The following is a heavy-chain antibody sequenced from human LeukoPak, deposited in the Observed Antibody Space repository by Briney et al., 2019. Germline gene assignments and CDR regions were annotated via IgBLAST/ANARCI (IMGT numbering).Heavy chain of an antibody. CDR3: ASHGRTGSYYYYNGTDV. V-gene: IGHV4-30-4*02. J-gene: IGHJ6*02. D-gene: IGHD1-1*01. CDR1: GGSISSGDYY. Sequence: SETLSLTCTVSGGSISSGDYYWSWIRQPPGKGLEWIGYIYYSGSTYYNPSLKSRVTISVDTSKNQFSLKLSSVTAADTAVYYCASHGRTGSYYYYNGTDVWGQGATVTVSS. CDR2: IYYSGST.